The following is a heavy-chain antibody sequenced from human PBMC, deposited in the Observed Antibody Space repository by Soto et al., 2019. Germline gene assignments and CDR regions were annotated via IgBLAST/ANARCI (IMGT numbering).Heavy chain of an antibody. V-gene: IGHV1-58*02. CDR2: IVVGSGNR. CDR3: AADTAAAGTYYFYDMDV. D-gene: IGHD6-13*01. CDR1: GYTFTSYY. J-gene: IGHJ6*02. Sequence: GASVKVSCKASGYTFTSYYMQWVRQTRGQRLEWIGWIVVGSGNRNYAQRFQERVTLTRDMSTRTAYMELSSLRSEDTAVYYCAADTAAAGTYYFYDMDVWGQGTTVTVSS.